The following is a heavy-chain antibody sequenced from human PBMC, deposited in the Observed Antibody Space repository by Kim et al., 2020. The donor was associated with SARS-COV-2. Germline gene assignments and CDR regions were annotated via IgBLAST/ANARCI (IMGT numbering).Heavy chain of an antibody. CDR2: ISYDGSNK. V-gene: IGHV3-30*03. CDR1: GFTFSSYG. D-gene: IGHD3-22*01. Sequence: GGSLRLSCAASGFTFSSYGMHWVRQAPGKGLEWVAVISYDGSNKYYADSVKGRFTISRDNSKNTLYLQMNSLRAEDTAVYYCASYYYDSSGYYSWGQGTLVTVSS. J-gene: IGHJ4*02. CDR3: ASYYYDSSGYYS.